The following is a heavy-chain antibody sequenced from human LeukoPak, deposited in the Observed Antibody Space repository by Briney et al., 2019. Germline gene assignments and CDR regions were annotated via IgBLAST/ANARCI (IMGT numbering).Heavy chain of an antibody. CDR2: IIPIFGTA. CDR3: ARKFPHPVPKHSSGWYLPEYYYYGMDV. CDR1: GGTFSSYA. Sequence: GSSVKVSCKASGGTFSSYAISWVRQAPGQGLEWMGGIIPIFGTANYAQKFQGRVTITADESTSTAYMELSSLRSEDTAVYYCARKFPHPVPKHSSGWYLPEYYYYGMDVWGQGTTVTVSS. D-gene: IGHD6-19*01. J-gene: IGHJ6*02. V-gene: IGHV1-69*01.